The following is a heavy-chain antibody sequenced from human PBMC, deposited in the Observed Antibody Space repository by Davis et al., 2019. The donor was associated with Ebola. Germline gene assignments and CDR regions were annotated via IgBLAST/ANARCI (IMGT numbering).Heavy chain of an antibody. Sequence: GESLKISCAASGFTFSSYGMHWVRQAPGKGLEWVAVIWYDGSNKYYADSVKGRFTISRDNSKNTLYLQLNSLRAEDTAVYYCARHMVQGVGYYYGMDVWGQGTTVTVSS. V-gene: IGHV3-33*01. J-gene: IGHJ6*02. D-gene: IGHD3-10*01. CDR3: ARHMVQGVGYYYGMDV. CDR1: GFTFSSYG. CDR2: IWYDGSNK.